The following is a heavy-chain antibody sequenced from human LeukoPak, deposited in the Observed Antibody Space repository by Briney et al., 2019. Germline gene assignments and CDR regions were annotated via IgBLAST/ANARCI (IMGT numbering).Heavy chain of an antibody. J-gene: IGHJ6*02. Sequence: GGSLRLSCAASGFTFSRYAMHWVRQAPGKGLVWVSRINSDGSSTSYADSVKGRFTISRDNAKNTLYLQMNSLRAEDTAVYYCASAYYDFWSGYSALYYGMDVWGQGTTVTVSS. D-gene: IGHD3-3*01. CDR2: INSDGSST. V-gene: IGHV3-74*01. CDR3: ASAYYDFWSGYSALYYGMDV. CDR1: GFTFSRYA.